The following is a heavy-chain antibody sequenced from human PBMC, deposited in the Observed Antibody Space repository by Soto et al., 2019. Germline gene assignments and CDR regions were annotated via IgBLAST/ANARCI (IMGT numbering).Heavy chain of an antibody. J-gene: IGHJ3*02. CDR3: AKAPEAHFGIIDI. V-gene: IGHV3-11*01. Sequence: SGGSLRLSCAASGFTFSDYYMSWIRQAPGKGLEWVSYISGTGNTTYYADSVKGRFTISRDNSKNTLYLQMNSLRAEDTAVYYCAKAPEAHFGIIDIWGQGTMVTVSS. CDR1: GFTFSDYY. CDR2: ISGTGNTT. D-gene: IGHD1-20*01.